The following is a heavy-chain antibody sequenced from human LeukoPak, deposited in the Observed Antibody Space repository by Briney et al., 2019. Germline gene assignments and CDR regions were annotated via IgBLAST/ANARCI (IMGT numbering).Heavy chain of an antibody. J-gene: IGHJ6*02. CDR1: GFTFSSYW. D-gene: IGHD3-16*01. CDR3: ARGGGLDV. V-gene: IGHV3-7*03. Sequence: GGSLRLYCAASGFTFSSYWMNWARQAPGKGLEWVASINHNGNVNYYVDSVKGRFTISRDNAKNSLYLQMSNLRAEDTAVYFCARGGGLDVWGQGATGTVSS. CDR2: INHNGNVN.